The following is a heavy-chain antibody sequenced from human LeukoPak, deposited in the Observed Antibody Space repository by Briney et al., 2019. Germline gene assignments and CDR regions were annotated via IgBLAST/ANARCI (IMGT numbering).Heavy chain of an antibody. Sequence: GGSLRLFCAASGFTFSSYSMNWVRQAPGKGLEWVSSISSSSSYIYYADSVKGRFTISRDNAKNSLYLQMNSLRAEDTAVYYCARNAAGWFDPWGQGTLVTVSS. D-gene: IGHD6-19*01. CDR3: ARNAAGWFDP. V-gene: IGHV3-21*01. J-gene: IGHJ5*02. CDR1: GFTFSSYS. CDR2: ISSSSSYI.